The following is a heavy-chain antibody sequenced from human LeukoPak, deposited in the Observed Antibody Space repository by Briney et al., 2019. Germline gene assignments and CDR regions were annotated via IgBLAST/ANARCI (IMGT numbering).Heavy chain of an antibody. D-gene: IGHD3-16*01. CDR1: GFIFSSYA. Sequence: GGSLRLSCAASGFIFSSYAMSWVRQAPGKGLEWVSGISGSGDNTYYADSVKGRFNISRDSSKNTLYLQMSSLRVEDTAVYYCARAFPEGDHYWYFDYWGQGTLVTVSS. CDR3: ARAFPEGDHYWYFDY. V-gene: IGHV3-23*01. J-gene: IGHJ4*02. CDR2: ISGSGDNT.